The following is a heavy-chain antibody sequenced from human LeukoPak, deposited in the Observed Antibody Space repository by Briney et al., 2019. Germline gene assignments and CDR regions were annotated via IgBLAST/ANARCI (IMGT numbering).Heavy chain of an antibody. CDR1: GGSISSYY. Sequence: SETLSLTCTVSGGSISSYYWSWIRQPPGKGLEWIGYIYYSGSTNYNPSLKSRVTISVDTSKNQFSLKLSSVTAADTAVYYCARNPGDGYYDFWSGPSPFDYWGQGTLVTVSS. D-gene: IGHD3-3*01. J-gene: IGHJ4*02. V-gene: IGHV4-59*01. CDR3: ARNPGDGYYDFWSGPSPFDY. CDR2: IYYSGST.